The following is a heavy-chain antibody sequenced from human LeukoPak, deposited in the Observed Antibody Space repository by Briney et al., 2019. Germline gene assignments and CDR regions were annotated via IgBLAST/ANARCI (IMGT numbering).Heavy chain of an antibody. CDR1: GFTFSYYW. D-gene: IGHD2-15*01. Sequence: GGSLRLSCAASGFTFSYYWMSWVRQAPGKGLEWVANIKQGGSEKYSVDSVKGRFTISSDNAKNSLFLHMNSLRVEDTAVYYCARDLGSGMDVWGQGTTVIVSS. V-gene: IGHV3-7*01. CDR3: ARDLGSGMDV. CDR2: IKQGGSEK. J-gene: IGHJ6*02.